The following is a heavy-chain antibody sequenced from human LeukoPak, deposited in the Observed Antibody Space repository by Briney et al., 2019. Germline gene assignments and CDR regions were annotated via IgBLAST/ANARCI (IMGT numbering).Heavy chain of an antibody. Sequence: GASVKVSCKASGYTFTGYYMHWVRQAPGQGLEWMGCINPNSGGTNYGQKFQGRVTMTRDTSISTAYMELSRLRSDDTALYYCARTTAGSLIAVAGGGAFDIWGQGTMVTVSS. J-gene: IGHJ3*02. CDR2: INPNSGGT. CDR1: GYTFTGYY. V-gene: IGHV1-2*02. CDR3: ARTTAGSLIAVAGGGAFDI. D-gene: IGHD6-19*01.